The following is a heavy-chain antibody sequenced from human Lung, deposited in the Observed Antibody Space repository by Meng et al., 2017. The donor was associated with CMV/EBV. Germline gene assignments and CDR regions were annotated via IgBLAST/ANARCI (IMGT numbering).Heavy chain of an antibody. CDR2: INPSGGST. CDR3: ARLYCSSTSCFTARYFQH. J-gene: IGHJ1*01. Sequence: ASXXVSXKASGYTFTSYYMHWVRQAPGQGLEGMGVINPSGGSTSYAQKFQGSVTMTRDTSTSTVYMELSSLRSEDTAVYYCARLYCSSTSCFTARYFQHWGQGXLVTVSS. CDR1: GYTFTSYY. V-gene: IGHV1-46*01. D-gene: IGHD2-2*02.